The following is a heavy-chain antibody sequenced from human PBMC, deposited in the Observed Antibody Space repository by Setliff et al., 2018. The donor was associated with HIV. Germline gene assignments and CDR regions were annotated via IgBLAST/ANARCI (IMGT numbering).Heavy chain of an antibody. CDR2: IYYNGNT. J-gene: IGHJ4*02. D-gene: IGHD1-1*01. CDR3: ARERLSRLGFDY. CDR1: GASISSYY. Sequence: SETLSLTCTVSGASISSYYWSWIRQPPGKGLEWIGYIYYNGNTNYNPSLKSRVAISVDTSKNQFSLMLGSMTAADTAVYYCARERLSRLGFDYWGQGTLVTVSS. V-gene: IGHV4-59*12.